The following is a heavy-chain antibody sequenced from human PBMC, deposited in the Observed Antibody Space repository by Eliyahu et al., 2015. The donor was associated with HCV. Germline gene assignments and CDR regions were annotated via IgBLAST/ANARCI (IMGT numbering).Heavy chain of an antibody. J-gene: IGHJ4*02. CDR1: GGSFSGYY. V-gene: IGHV4-34*01. CDR2: INXSGNT. CDR3: ARGRGALNN. D-gene: IGHD4/OR15-4a*01. Sequence: QVQLQQWGAGLLXPSETLSLTCAVYGGSFSGYYXSWIRQPPGKGLEWIGEINXSGNTNYNPSLKSRVTISVDTSKNQFSLKLSSVTAADTAVYYCARGRGALNNWGQGTLVTVSS.